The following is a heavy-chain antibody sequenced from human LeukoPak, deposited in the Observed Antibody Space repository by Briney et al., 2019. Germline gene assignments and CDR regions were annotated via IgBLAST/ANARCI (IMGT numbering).Heavy chain of an antibody. D-gene: IGHD3-9*01. CDR3: AREGRGVRYFVLDS. Sequence: GGSLRLSCAASGFTFSSYAMHWVRQAPGKGLEWVAVISYDGSNKYYADSVKGRFTISRDNAKNSLYLQMNSLRAEDTAVYYCAREGRGVRYFVLDSWGQGTPVTVSS. CDR1: GFTFSSYA. J-gene: IGHJ4*02. V-gene: IGHV3-30*04. CDR2: ISYDGSNK.